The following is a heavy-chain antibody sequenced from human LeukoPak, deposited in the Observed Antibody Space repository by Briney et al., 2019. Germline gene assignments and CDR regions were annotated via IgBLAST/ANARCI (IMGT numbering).Heavy chain of an antibody. V-gene: IGHV3-23*01. D-gene: IGHD6-19*01. Sequence: GGSLRLSCAASGFTFSSYSMSWVRQAPGKGLEWVSAINDSGGSTYYADSVKGRFTISRDNSKNTLYLQMNSLRAEDTAVYYCAKPAISSRGWYYDYWGQGTLVTVSS. CDR3: AKPAISSRGWYYDY. CDR1: GFTFSSYS. J-gene: IGHJ4*02. CDR2: INDSGGST.